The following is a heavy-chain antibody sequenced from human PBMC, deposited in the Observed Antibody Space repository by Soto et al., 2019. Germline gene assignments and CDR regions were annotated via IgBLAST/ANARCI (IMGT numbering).Heavy chain of an antibody. J-gene: IGHJ4*02. D-gene: IGHD3-3*01. CDR3: ARLWGRDYDFWSGYKLPDY. V-gene: IGHV4-31*03. CDR2: IYYSGST. Sequence: SETLSLTCTVSGGSISSGGYYWSWIRQHPGKGLGWIGYIYYSGSTYYNPALKSRVTISVDTSKNQFSLKLSSVTAADTAVYYCARLWGRDYDFWSGYKLPDYWGQGTLVTVSS. CDR1: GGSISSGGYY.